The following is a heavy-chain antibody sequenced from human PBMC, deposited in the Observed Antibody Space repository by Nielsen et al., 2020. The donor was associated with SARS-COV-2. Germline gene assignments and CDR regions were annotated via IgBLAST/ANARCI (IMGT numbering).Heavy chain of an antibody. CDR3: AKEDRGHSYGLIDY. Sequence: GESLKISCAASGFTFSSYAMSWVRQAPGKGLEWVSAISGSGGSTYYADSVKGRFTISRDNSKNTLYLQMNSLRAEDTAVYYCAKEDRGHSYGLIDYWGQGTLVTVSS. J-gene: IGHJ4*02. V-gene: IGHV3-23*01. CDR2: ISGSGGST. CDR1: GFTFSSYA. D-gene: IGHD5-18*01.